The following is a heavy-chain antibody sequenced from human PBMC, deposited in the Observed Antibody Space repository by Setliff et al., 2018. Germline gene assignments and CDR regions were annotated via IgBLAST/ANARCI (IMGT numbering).Heavy chain of an antibody. J-gene: IGHJ6*02. CDR2: IIPILGIA. Sequence: SVKVSCKASGGTFSSYAISWVRQAPGQGLEWMGGIIPILGIANYAQKFQVRVTITADKSTSTAYMELSSLRSEDTAVYYCAVAVVPAATGYGMDVWGQGTTVTVSS. CDR3: AVAVVPAATGYGMDV. D-gene: IGHD2-2*01. CDR1: GGTFSSYA. V-gene: IGHV1-69*10.